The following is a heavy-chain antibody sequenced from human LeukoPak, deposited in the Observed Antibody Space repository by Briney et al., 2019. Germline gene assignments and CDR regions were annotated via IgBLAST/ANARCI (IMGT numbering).Heavy chain of an antibody. CDR1: GFTFSSYG. V-gene: IGHV3-30*02. J-gene: IGHJ4*02. Sequence: GGSLRLSCAASGFTFSSYGMHWVRQAPGKGLEWVAFIRYDGSNKYYADSVKGRFTISRDNSKNTLYLQMNSLRAEDTAVYYCAKRDSQNTSGWYAVDYWGQGTLVTVSS. D-gene: IGHD6-19*01. CDR3: AKRDSQNTSGWYAVDY. CDR2: IRYDGSNK.